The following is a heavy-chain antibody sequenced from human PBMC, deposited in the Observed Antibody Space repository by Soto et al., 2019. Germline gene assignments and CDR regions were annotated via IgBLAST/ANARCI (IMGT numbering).Heavy chain of an antibody. Sequence: GGSLRLSCAASGFTFSSYAMHWVRQAPGKGLEWVAVISYDGSNKYYADSVKGRFTISRDNSKNTLYLQMNSLRAEDTAVYYCARDFLGSRGLTSYYYYGRDVWGQGTTVTVSS. D-gene: IGHD3-3*01. J-gene: IGHJ6*02. CDR2: ISYDGSNK. V-gene: IGHV3-30-3*01. CDR3: ARDFLGSRGLTSYYYYGRDV. CDR1: GFTFSSYA.